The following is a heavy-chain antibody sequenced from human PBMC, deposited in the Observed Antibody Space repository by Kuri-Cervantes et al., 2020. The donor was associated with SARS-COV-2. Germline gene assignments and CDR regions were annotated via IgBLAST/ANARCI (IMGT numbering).Heavy chain of an antibody. D-gene: IGHD6-6*01. CDR1: GGSISSYY. CDR3: ASGQYSSSPSRSDAFDI. V-gene: IGHV4-59*01. CDR2: IYYSGST. J-gene: IGHJ3*02. Sequence: ESLKISCTVSGGSISSYYWSWIRQPPGKGLEWTGYIYYSGSTNYNPSLKSRVTISVDTSKNQFSLKLSSVTAADTAVYYCASGQYSSSPSRSDAFDIWGQGTMVTVSS.